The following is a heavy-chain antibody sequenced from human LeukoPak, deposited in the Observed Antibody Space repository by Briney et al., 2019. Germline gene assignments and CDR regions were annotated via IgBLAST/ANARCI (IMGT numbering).Heavy chain of an antibody. D-gene: IGHD3-10*01. Sequence: GRSLRLSCAASGFTFSSYGMHWVRQAPGKGLEWVAVIWLDGSNKYSADSVKGRFTISRDNAKNSLFLQMNSLRAEDTAVYYCVRSYYPNWFDPWGQGTLVTVSS. CDR1: GFTFSSYG. CDR2: IWLDGSNK. V-gene: IGHV3-33*01. CDR3: VRSYYPNWFDP. J-gene: IGHJ5*02.